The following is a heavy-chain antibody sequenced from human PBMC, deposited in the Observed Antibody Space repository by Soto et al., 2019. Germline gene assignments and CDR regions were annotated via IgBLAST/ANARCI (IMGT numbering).Heavy chain of an antibody. CDR2: INAGNGNT. V-gene: IGHV1-3*01. CDR3: ASGFLEWLLESNYYYYGMDV. Sequence: ASVKVSCKASGYTFTSYAMHWVRQAPGQRLEWMGWINAGNGNTKYSQKFQGRVTITRDTSASTAYMELSSLRSEDTAVYYCASGFLEWLLESNYYYYGMDVWGQGTTVTVSS. J-gene: IGHJ6*02. D-gene: IGHD3-3*01. CDR1: GYTFTSYA.